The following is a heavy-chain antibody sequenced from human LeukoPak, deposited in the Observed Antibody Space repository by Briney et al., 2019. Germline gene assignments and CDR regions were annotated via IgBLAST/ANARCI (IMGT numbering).Heavy chain of an antibody. CDR2: ISAYNGNT. CDR3: ARTYTTDYGEPNFDY. CDR1: GYTFTSYG. V-gene: IGHV1-18*01. Sequence: ASVKVSCKASGYTFTSYGISLVRQAPGQGLEWMGWISAYNGNTNYAQKLQGRVTMTTDTSTSTAYMELRSLRSDDTAVYYCARTYTTDYGEPNFDYWGQGTLATVSS. D-gene: IGHD4-17*01. J-gene: IGHJ4*02.